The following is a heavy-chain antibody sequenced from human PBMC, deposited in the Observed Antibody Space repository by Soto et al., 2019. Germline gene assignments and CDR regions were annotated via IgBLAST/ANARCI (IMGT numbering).Heavy chain of an antibody. Sequence: LSRTCAVGGGSFREYYWSWIRQPPGKGLEWIGEINQSGTTHYNPSLKRRLNITIDTSKNQFSLKLTSVTAADTATYYCARDIITVIGGQIYYYFGMDVWGQGTTVTVSS. CDR1: GGSFREYY. V-gene: IGHV4-34*01. D-gene: IGHD3-10*01. J-gene: IGHJ6*02. CDR3: ARDIITVIGGQIYYYFGMDV. CDR2: INQSGTT.